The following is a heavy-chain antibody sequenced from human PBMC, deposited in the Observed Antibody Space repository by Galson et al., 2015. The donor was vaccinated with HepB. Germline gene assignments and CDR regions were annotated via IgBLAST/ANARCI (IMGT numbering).Heavy chain of an antibody. CDR2: INTNTGNP. J-gene: IGHJ1*01. Sequence: SVKVSCKASGYSITDHAMNWVRQAPGQGLEWMGWINTNTGNPSYAQGFTGRFVFSLDTSVSTAYLQITSLKAKDTAVYYCAREQLEADGKKDFQYWGQGTLVTVSS. CDR3: AREQLEADGKKDFQY. D-gene: IGHD6-13*01. CDR1: GYSITDHA. V-gene: IGHV7-4-1*02.